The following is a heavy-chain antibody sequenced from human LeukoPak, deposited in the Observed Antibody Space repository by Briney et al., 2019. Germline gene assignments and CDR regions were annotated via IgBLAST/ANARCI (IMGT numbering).Heavy chain of an antibody. V-gene: IGHV3-33*01. J-gene: IGHJ4*02. D-gene: IGHD3-10*01. Sequence: GGSLRLSCAASGFTFSNYGMHWVRQAPGKGLEWVAVIRYDGSNEYSADSVKGRFTISRDNSKNTLYLQMNSLGAEDTAVYYCARDLRPSGTMVRGFTYWGQGALVTVSS. CDR3: ARDLRPSGTMVRGFTY. CDR1: GFTFSNYG. CDR2: IRYDGSNE.